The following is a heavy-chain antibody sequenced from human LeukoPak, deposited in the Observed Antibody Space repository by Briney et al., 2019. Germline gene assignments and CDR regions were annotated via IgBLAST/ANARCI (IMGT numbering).Heavy chain of an antibody. Sequence: GGCLRVSCVDPRVSSEVSTICSGREALEESLWRVSGFCLNSGGIGYADSVRGGFPISRDNAKNSLYLQMNSLRAEDTALYYCAKVACSSTSCYRLGNAFDIWGQGTMVTVSS. CDR3: AKVACSSTSCYRLGNAFDI. CDR2: FCLNSGGI. V-gene: IGHV3-9*02. CDR1: RVSSEVST. D-gene: IGHD2-2*02. J-gene: IGHJ3*02.